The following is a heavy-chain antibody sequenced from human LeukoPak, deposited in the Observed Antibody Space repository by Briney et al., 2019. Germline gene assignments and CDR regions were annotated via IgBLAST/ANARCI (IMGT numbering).Heavy chain of an antibody. CDR1: GFTFSNYG. CDR3: AKISGSTAL. V-gene: IGHV3-30*18. Sequence: GRSLRLSCAASGFTFSNYGMHWVRQAPGKGLEWVSVISYGGSNKYYADSVKGRFTISRDNSKNTLYLQMNSLRAEDTAMYYCAKISGSTALWGQGPLVTVSS. D-gene: IGHD2-21*02. CDR2: ISYGGSNK. J-gene: IGHJ4*02.